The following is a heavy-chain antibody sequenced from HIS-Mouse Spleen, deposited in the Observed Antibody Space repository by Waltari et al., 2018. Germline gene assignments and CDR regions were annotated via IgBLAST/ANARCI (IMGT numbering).Heavy chain of an antibody. CDR1: GFTFSSYG. V-gene: IGHV3-30*18. Sequence: QVQLVESGGGVVQPGRSLRLSCAASGFTFSSYGMHWVRQAPGKGLGGVAVISYEGSNKYYADTVKGRFTSSRDNSKNPLYLQMNSLRAEDTAVYYCAKVNSGSYYFDYWGQGTLVTVSS. D-gene: IGHD1-26*01. J-gene: IGHJ4*02. CDR3: AKVNSGSYYFDY. CDR2: ISYEGSNK.